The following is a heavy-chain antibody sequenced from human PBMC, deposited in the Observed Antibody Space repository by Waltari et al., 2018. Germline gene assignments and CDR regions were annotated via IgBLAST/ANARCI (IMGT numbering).Heavy chain of an antibody. CDR3: ARGKRLGVGY. CDR2: IYHSGST. Sequence: QVQLQESGPGLVKPSETLSLTCAVSGSSISSGYYWGWIRQPPGKGLEWIGSIYHSGSTYYNPSLKSRVTISVDTSKNQFSLKLSSVTAADTAVYYCARGKRLGVGYWGQGTLVTVSS. J-gene: IGHJ4*02. V-gene: IGHV4-38-2*01. CDR1: GSSISSGYY. D-gene: IGHD3-16*01.